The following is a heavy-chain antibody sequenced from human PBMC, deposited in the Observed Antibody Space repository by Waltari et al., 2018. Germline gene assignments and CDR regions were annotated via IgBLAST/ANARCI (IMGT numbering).Heavy chain of an antibody. V-gene: IGHV4-34*01. Sequence: QVQLQQWGAGLLTPSETLSLTCAVYGGSFRGYNWSWIRRPPRKGLEWIGEINHSGRTNYNPSLKSRVTISVDTSKNQFSLKLSSVTAADTAVYYCARGGLGYCSSTSCPLGYWGQGTLVTVSS. D-gene: IGHD2-2*01. J-gene: IGHJ4*02. CDR3: ARGGLGYCSSTSCPLGY. CDR2: INHSGRT. CDR1: GGSFRGYN.